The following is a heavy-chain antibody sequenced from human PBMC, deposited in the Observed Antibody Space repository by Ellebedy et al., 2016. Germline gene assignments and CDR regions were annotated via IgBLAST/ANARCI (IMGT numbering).Heavy chain of an antibody. V-gene: IGHV4-31*03. J-gene: IGHJ5*02. CDR1: GGSISSGGYY. D-gene: IGHD2-2*03. Sequence: SETLSLTXTVSGGSISSGGYYWSWIRQHPGKGLEWIGYIYYSGSTYYNPSLKSRVTISVDTSKNQFSLKLSSVTAADTAVYYCARGTGYCSSTSCYPNWFNPWGQGTLVTVSS. CDR3: ARGTGYCSSTSCYPNWFNP. CDR2: IYYSGST.